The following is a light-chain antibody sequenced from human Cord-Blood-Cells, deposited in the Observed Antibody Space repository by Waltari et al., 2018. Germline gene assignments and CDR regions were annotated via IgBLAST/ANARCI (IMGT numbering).Light chain of an antibody. J-gene: IGKJ3*01. CDR1: QSISSW. Sequence: DIQMTQSPSTLSASVGDRVTITCRASQSISSWLAWYQQKPGTAPKLLIDKASSLESGVPSRFGGSGSGTEFTLTSSSLQPDDFATYYCQQYNSYSFTFGPGTKGDIK. V-gene: IGKV1-5*03. CDR3: QQYNSYSFT. CDR2: KAS.